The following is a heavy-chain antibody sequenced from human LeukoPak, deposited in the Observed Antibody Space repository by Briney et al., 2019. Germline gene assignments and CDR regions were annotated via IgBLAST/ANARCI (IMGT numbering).Heavy chain of an antibody. D-gene: IGHD5-12*01. J-gene: IGHJ4*02. Sequence: GGSLRVSCAASGFSFSRSYMNWVRQAPGKGLEWVATIKQDGVDKYYVDSVKGRFTISRDTAKNSLFLQMNSLRAEDTAVYYCARDPSRYDLDYWGQGTLVTVSS. CDR3: ARDPSRYDLDY. V-gene: IGHV3-7*01. CDR2: IKQDGVDK. CDR1: GFSFSRSY.